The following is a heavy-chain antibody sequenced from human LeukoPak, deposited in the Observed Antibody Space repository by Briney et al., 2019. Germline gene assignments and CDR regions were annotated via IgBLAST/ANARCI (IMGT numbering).Heavy chain of an antibody. CDR1: GFTFSHYW. CDR3: ARAWDV. V-gene: IGHV3-7*01. Sequence: GGSLRLSCAASGFTFSHYWMSWVRQAPGKGLEWVANIKEDGSEKHYVDSVKGRFTISRDNAKNSVYLQMNGLRAEDTAVYYCARAWDVWGKGTTVTISS. CDR2: IKEDGSEK. J-gene: IGHJ6*04.